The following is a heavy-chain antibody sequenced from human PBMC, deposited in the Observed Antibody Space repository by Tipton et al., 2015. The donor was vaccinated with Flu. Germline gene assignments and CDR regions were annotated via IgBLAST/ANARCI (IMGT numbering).Heavy chain of an antibody. CDR1: GGSTRSSSYL. J-gene: IGHJ5*01. CDR2: IYSRGNT. V-gene: IGHV4-39*01. Sequence: TLSLTCTVSGGSTRSSSYLWGWIRQTPGKGLEWLGGIYSRGNTHYSPPLQGRITVSGDTPRNQFSLRVRSVTAADTAVYYCTRLVLPTRAFDCWGQGTLVTVSS. CDR3: TRLVLPTRAFDC. D-gene: IGHD1-1*01.